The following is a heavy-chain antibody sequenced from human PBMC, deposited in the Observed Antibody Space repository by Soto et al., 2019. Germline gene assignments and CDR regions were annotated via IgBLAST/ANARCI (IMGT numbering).Heavy chain of an antibody. CDR3: SKTDFYYYGMDV. Sequence: QVQLVESGGGVFQPGRSLRLSCATSGFTFGSFGMHWVRQAPGKGLEWVALISYDGSDKNYADAVKGRFTISRDNSNNTLYLQMNSLRAEDTAVYYCSKTDFYYYGMDVWGQGTTVTVSS. CDR2: ISYDGSDK. V-gene: IGHV3-30*18. J-gene: IGHJ6*02. D-gene: IGHD3-10*01. CDR1: GFTFGSFG.